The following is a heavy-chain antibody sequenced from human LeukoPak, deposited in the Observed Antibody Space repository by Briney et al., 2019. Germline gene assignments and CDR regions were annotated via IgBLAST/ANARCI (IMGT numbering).Heavy chain of an antibody. D-gene: IGHD2-8*01. CDR3: ARGYATGDAFDI. J-gene: IGHJ3*02. CDR1: GYTFTSYG. Sequence: ASVKVSCKASGYTFTSYGIGWVRQAPGQGLEWMGWISAYNGNTNYAQKLQGRVTMTTDTSTSAAYMELRSLRSDDTAVYYCARGYATGDAFDIWGQGTMVTVSS. V-gene: IGHV1-18*01. CDR2: ISAYNGNT.